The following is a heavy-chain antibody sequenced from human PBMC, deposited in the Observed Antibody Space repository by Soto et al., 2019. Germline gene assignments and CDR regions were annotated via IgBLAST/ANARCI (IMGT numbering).Heavy chain of an antibody. CDR2: INHSGST. J-gene: IGHJ4*02. Sequence: QVQLQQWGAGLLKPSETLSLTCAVYGGSFSGYYWSWIRQPPGKGLEWIGEINHSGSTNYNPSLKSRVTISVDTSKNQFSLKLSSVTAADTAVYYCARGVHYDILTGYYKAFDYWGQGTLVTVSS. CDR3: ARGVHYDILTGYYKAFDY. V-gene: IGHV4-34*01. CDR1: GGSFSGYY. D-gene: IGHD3-9*01.